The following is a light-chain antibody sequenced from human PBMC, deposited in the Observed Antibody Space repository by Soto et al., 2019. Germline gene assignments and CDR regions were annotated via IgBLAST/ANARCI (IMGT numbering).Light chain of an antibody. CDR2: GAS. V-gene: IGKV3-20*01. Sequence: EIVLTQSPGTLSLSPGERATLSCRASQSVSSSYLAWYQQKPGQAPRLLIYGASSRATGIPDGFSGSGSGTDFTLTISRLEPEDFAVYYCQQYGSSPQTFGQGTK. CDR1: QSVSSSY. CDR3: QQYGSSPQT. J-gene: IGKJ1*01.